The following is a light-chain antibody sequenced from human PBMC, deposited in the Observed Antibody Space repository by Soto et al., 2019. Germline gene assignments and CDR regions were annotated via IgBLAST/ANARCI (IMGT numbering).Light chain of an antibody. CDR2: DAS. Sequence: QMIQSHRTLPVSGGNGDPGARRASQTISSWLAWYQQKPGKAPDLLIYDASRLAGGVPSRFSGSESGAEYTLTRCRQQPDDAVTYFCQQYSADSTVGQGTKVDIK. CDR1: QTISSW. J-gene: IGKJ1*01. CDR3: QQYSADST. V-gene: IGKV1-5*01.